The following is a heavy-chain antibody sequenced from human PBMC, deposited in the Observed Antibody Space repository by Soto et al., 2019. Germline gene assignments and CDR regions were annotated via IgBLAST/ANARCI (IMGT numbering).Heavy chain of an antibody. J-gene: IGHJ4*02. V-gene: IGHV3-15*01. CDR1: GVIFSDVW. CDR3: TTSNLGVDF. Sequence: GGSLRLACAASGVIFSDVWMTWVRQAQGKGLEWVGRIKTKPDDGTIDYAAPVRGRFTISRDDSKNTLYLQMTSLTPDDTGVYYCTTSNLGVDFWGPGTLVTVSS. CDR2: IKTKPDDGTI. D-gene: IGHD1-1*01.